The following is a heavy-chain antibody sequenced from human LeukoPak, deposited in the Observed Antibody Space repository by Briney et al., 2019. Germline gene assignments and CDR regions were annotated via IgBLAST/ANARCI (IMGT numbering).Heavy chain of an antibody. CDR3: ARDGLYSGYDFGGKSSWFDP. CDR1: GGSISSGDYY. CDR2: IYYSGST. Sequence: SETLSLTCTVSGGSISSGDYYWSWIRQPPGKGLEWIGYIYYSGSTYYNPSLKSRFTISVDTSKNQFSLKLSSVTAADTAVYYCARDGLYSGYDFGGKSSWFDPWSQGTLVTVSS. J-gene: IGHJ5*02. V-gene: IGHV4-30-4*08. D-gene: IGHD5-12*01.